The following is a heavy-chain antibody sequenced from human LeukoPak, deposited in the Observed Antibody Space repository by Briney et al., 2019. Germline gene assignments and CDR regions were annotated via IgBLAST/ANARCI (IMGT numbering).Heavy chain of an antibody. J-gene: IGHJ6*03. CDR3: ARSRYYYYHYMDV. V-gene: IGHV3-64*01. CDR2: ISSNGGST. CDR1: GFTFSSYA. Sequence: PGGSLRLSCAASGFTFSSYAMHWVRQAPGKGLEYVSAISSNGGSTYYANSVKGRFTISRDNSKNTLYLQMGSLRAEDMAVYYCARSRYYYYHYMDVWGKGTTVTVSS.